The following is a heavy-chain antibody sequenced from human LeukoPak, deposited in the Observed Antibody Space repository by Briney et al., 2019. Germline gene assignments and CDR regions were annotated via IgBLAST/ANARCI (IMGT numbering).Heavy chain of an antibody. V-gene: IGHV4-59*01. J-gene: IGHJ5*02. CDR1: NGSISTTY. Sequence: SETLSLTCSVSNGSISTTYWSWIRQPPGKGLEWIGNIHYSGNTNYNSSLKSRVTISVDTSKNQFSLKMISVTTADTAVYFCARGGWFHDRWGQGTLVTVSS. D-gene: IGHD6-19*01. CDR2: IHYSGNT. CDR3: ARGGWFHDR.